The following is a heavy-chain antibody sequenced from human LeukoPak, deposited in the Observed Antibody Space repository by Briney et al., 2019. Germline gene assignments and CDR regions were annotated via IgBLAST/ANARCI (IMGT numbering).Heavy chain of an antibody. D-gene: IGHD3-10*01. J-gene: IGHJ6*03. V-gene: IGHV4-59*01. CDR2: IYYSGTT. CDR3: ARGRSSMVRGYYYYYMDV. CDR1: GGSISNYY. Sequence: PSETLSLTCTVSGGSISNYYWNWIRQPPGKGLEWIGYIYYSGTTNYNPSLKSRVTISVDTSKNQFSLKLSSVTAADTAVYYCARGRSSMVRGYYYYYMDVWGKGTTVTISS.